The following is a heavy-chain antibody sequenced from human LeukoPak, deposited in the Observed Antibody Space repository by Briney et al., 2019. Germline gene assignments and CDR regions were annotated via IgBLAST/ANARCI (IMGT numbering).Heavy chain of an antibody. CDR2: IWYDATNK. J-gene: IGHJ4*02. Sequence: PGGSLRLSCAASGFIFSSYGMHWVRQAPGKGLEWVAVIWYDATNKYYGDSVEGRFTISRDNSKNALYLQMNSLRAEDTAVYYCARTRYNSGGGDYWGQGTPVTVSP. D-gene: IGHD6-19*01. CDR3: ARTRYNSGGGDY. V-gene: IGHV3-33*01. CDR1: GFIFSSYG.